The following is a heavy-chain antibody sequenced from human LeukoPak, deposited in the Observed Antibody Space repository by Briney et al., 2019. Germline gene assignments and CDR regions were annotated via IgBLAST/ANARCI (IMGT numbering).Heavy chain of an antibody. CDR1: GYTFTSYG. Sequence: ASVKVSCKASGYTFTSYGISWVRQAPGQGLEWMGWISAYNGNTNYAQKLQGRVTMTTDTSTSTAYMELRSLRSDDTAVYYCARDPAYSSSWANSYYYYYGMDVWGQGTTVTVSS. V-gene: IGHV1-18*01. CDR3: ARDPAYSSSWANSYYYYYGMDV. CDR2: ISAYNGNT. J-gene: IGHJ6*02. D-gene: IGHD6-13*01.